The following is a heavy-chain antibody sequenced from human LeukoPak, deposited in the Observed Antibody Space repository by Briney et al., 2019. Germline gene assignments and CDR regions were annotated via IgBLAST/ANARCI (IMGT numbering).Heavy chain of an antibody. D-gene: IGHD5-18*01. CDR2: IKIKSDGGTA. J-gene: IGHJ5*02. Sequence: GGSLRLSCAASGFTFSNAWMSWVRQAPGKGLEWLGRIKIKSDGGTADYTAPVKGRFTISRDDSQNTLYLQMDNLKAEDTAVYYCTTWLSYGSDDWSDPWGQGTLVTVSS. CDR1: GFTFSNAW. CDR3: TTWLSYGSDDWSDP. V-gene: IGHV3-15*01.